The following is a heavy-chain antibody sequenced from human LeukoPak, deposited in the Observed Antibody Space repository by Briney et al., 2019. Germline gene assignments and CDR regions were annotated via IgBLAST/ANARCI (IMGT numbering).Heavy chain of an antibody. D-gene: IGHD2-15*01. CDR1: GGSLSGYY. Sequence: SETLSLTCAVYGGSLSGYYWSWIRQPPGKGLEWIGEINHSGSTNYNPSLKSRVTISVDTSKNQFSLKLSSVTAADTAVYYCAKGLYLYYYYYMDVWGKGTTVTVSS. CDR3: AKGLYLYYYYYMDV. V-gene: IGHV4-34*01. CDR2: INHSGST. J-gene: IGHJ6*03.